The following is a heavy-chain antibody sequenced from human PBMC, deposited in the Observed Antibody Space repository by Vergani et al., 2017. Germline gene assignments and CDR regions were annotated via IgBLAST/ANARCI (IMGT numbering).Heavy chain of an antibody. CDR1: GFTFSSYG. Sequence: QVQLVESGGGVVQPGRSLRLSCAASGFTFSSYGMHWVRQAPGKGLEWVAVISYDGSNKYYADSVKGRFTISRDNSKNSLYLQMNSLRTEDTALYYCAKDMRAARGVSIYYYYYGMDVWGQGTTVTVSS. CDR2: ISYDGSNK. V-gene: IGHV3-30*18. J-gene: IGHJ6*02. D-gene: IGHD6-6*01. CDR3: AKDMRAARGVSIYYYYYGMDV.